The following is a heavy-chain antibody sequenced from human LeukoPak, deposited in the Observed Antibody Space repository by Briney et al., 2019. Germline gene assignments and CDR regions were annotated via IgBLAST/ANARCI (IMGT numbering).Heavy chain of an antibody. Sequence: PGGSLRLSCAASGFTFSSYGMSWVRQAPGKGLEWVSAISGSGGSTNYADSVKGRFTISRDNSKNTLYLQMNSLRAEDTAVYYCAKGANLRYFDWLHFDYWGQGTLVTVSS. V-gene: IGHV3-23*01. CDR1: GFTFSSYG. CDR3: AKGANLRYFDWLHFDY. J-gene: IGHJ4*02. CDR2: ISGSGGST. D-gene: IGHD3-9*01.